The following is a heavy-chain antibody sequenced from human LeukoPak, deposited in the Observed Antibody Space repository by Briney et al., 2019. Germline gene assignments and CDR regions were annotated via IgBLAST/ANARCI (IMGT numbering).Heavy chain of an antibody. CDR2: IIISSSYI. V-gene: IGHV3-21*01. Sequence: GGSLRLSCAASGFTFTSYAMNWVRQAPGKGLEWVSSIIISSSYIYYADSVKGRFTISRDNAKNSLYLQMNSLRAEDTAVYYCTRDYSSSSGRAFDIWGQGTMVTVSS. J-gene: IGHJ3*02. D-gene: IGHD6-6*01. CDR3: TRDYSSSSGRAFDI. CDR1: GFTFTSYA.